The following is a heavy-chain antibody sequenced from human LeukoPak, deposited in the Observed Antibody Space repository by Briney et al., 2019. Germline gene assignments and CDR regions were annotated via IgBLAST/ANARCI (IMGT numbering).Heavy chain of an antibody. V-gene: IGHV5-51*01. CDR1: GYSFTSYW. CDR2: IYPGDSDT. CDR3: ASQGGYCSSTSCYAY. Sequence: GESLKISCKGSGYSFTSYWIAWVRQMPGKGLEWMGIIYPGDSDTRYSPSFQGQVTISADKSISTAYLQWSSLKASDTAMYYCASQGGYCSSTSCYAYWGQGTLVTVSS. D-gene: IGHD2-2*01. J-gene: IGHJ4*02.